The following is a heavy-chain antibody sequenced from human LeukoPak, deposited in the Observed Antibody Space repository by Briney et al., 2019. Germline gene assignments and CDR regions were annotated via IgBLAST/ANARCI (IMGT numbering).Heavy chain of an antibody. CDR3: ARGGSSWYRDAFDI. V-gene: IGHV4-34*01. Sequence: TPSETLSLTCAVYGGSFSGYYWSWIRQPPGKGLEGIGEINHSGSTNYNPSLKRRVTISVDTSKNQFSLKLSSVTAADTAVYYCARGGSSWYRDAFDIWGQGTMVTVSS. D-gene: IGHD6-13*01. J-gene: IGHJ3*02. CDR2: INHSGST. CDR1: GGSFSGYY.